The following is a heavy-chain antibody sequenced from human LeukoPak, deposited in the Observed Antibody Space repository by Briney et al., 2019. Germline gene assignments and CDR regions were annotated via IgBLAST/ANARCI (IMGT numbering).Heavy chain of an antibody. J-gene: IGHJ3*02. D-gene: IGHD5-12*01. Sequence: PGGSLRLSCAASGFTVSSNYMSWVRQAPGKGLEWVSVIYSGGSTYYADSVKCRFTISRDNSKNTLYLQMNSLRAEDTAVYYCARDRSAEIVATKDDAFDIWGQGTMVTVSS. V-gene: IGHV3-66*02. CDR1: GFTVSSNY. CDR2: IYSGGST. CDR3: ARDRSAEIVATKDDAFDI.